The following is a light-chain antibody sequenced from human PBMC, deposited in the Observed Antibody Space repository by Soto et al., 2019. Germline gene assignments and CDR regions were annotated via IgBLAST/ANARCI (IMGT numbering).Light chain of an antibody. Sequence: EIVLTQSPATLSLSPGERATLSCRASQNIITNLAWYQQKPGQAPRLLIFFASTRVTGIPARFSGSGSGTEFTLTISSLQSEDFAVYYCHQYYSWPRGTFGQGTKVDIK. V-gene: IGKV3-15*01. J-gene: IGKJ1*01. CDR1: QNIITN. CDR3: HQYYSWPRGT. CDR2: FAS.